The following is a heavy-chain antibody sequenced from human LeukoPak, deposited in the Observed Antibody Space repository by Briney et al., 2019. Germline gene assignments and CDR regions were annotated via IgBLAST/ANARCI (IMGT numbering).Heavy chain of an antibody. V-gene: IGHV3-48*01. D-gene: IGHD1-26*01. CDR2: ISSSSSTI. Sequence: GGSLRLSCAAPGFTFSSYSMNWVRQAPGKGLEWVSYISSSSSTIYYADSVKGRFTISRDNAKNSLYLQMNSLRAEDTAVYYCARVLGATLYYFDYWGQGTLVTVSS. CDR1: GFTFSSYS. J-gene: IGHJ4*02. CDR3: ARVLGATLYYFDY.